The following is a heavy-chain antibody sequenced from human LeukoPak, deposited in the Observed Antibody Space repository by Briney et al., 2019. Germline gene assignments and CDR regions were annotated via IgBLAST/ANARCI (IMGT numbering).Heavy chain of an antibody. CDR2: ISGSGGST. Sequence: PGGSLRLSCAASGFTFSSYAMSWVRQAPGKGLEWVSAISGSGGSTYYADSVKGRFTISRDNSKNTLYLQMNSLRAEDTAVYYCAKSQYCSGGSCYWFDPWGQGTLVTVSS. CDR3: AKSQYCSGGSCYWFDP. J-gene: IGHJ5*02. D-gene: IGHD2-15*01. CDR1: GFTFSSYA. V-gene: IGHV3-23*01.